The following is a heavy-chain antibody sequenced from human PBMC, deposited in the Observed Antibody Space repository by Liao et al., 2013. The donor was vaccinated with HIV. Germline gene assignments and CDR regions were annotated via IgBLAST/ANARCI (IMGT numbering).Heavy chain of an antibody. CDR1: GGSLSSSGYH. CDR2: IYYSGST. J-gene: IGHJ3*01. D-gene: IGHD3-3*01. Sequence: QLQLQESGPGLVKPSETLSLTCAVSGGSLSSSGYHWGWIRQPPGKGLEWIGSIYYSGSTYYNPSLKSRVTISIDTSKNQFSLKLSSVTAADTAVYYCARDLNYDFWSGFYVLHDAFDFWGQGTMVTVSS. V-gene: IGHV4-39*07. CDR3: ARDLNYDFWSGFYVLHDAFDF.